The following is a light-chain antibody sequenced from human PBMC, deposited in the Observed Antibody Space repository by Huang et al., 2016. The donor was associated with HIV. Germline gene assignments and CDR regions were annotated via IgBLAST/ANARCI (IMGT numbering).Light chain of an antibody. J-gene: IGKJ4*01. CDR3: QQYGVAPLT. CDR1: QIISSGY. Sequence: EVVLTQSPATLSLSPGERATLSCRASQIISSGYFAWYQQRPGRAPRLLMHGTSTRAAGIPDRFSGSGSGTDFVLTISRLESEDFALYYCQQYGVAPLTFGGGTRVEIK. CDR2: GTS. V-gene: IGKV3-20*01.